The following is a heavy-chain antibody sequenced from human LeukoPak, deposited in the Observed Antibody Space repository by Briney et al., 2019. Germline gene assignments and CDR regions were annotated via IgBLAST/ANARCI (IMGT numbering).Heavy chain of an antibody. CDR2: ITVYNGNT. CDR3: ARDRGYEQQRWFDL. Sequence: ASVKVSCKASDYTFSSYGISWVRQAPGQGLEWLGWITVYNGNTRYAHKYEDRVTMTADTSTSTAYLDLRSLRSDDTAVYYCARDRGYEQQRWFDLWGQGTLVTVSS. J-gene: IGHJ5*01. D-gene: IGHD6-13*01. V-gene: IGHV1-18*01. CDR1: DYTFSSYG.